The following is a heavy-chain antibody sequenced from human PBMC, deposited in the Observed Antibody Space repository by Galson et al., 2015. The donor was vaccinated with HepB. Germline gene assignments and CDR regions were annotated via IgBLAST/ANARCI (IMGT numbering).Heavy chain of an antibody. CDR2: ISSSSSYI. CDR3: ARDVLRFLEWLNYYYYGMDV. CDR1: GFTFSSYS. Sequence: SLRLSCAASGFTFSSYSMNWVRQAPGKGLEWVSSISSSSSYIYYADSVKGRFTISRDNAKNSLYLQMNSLRAEDTAVYYCARDVLRFLEWLNYYYYGMDVWGQGTTVTVSS. J-gene: IGHJ6*02. D-gene: IGHD3-3*01. V-gene: IGHV3-21*01.